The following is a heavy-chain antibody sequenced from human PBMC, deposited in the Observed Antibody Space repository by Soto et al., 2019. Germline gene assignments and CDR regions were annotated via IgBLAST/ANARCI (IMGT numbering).Heavy chain of an antibody. V-gene: IGHV3-23*01. CDR2: ISKGGDDT. CDR1: GFTFSSYA. J-gene: IGHJ3*02. D-gene: IGHD1-1*01. Sequence: EVQLLESGGGLVQPGGSLRLSCAASGFTFSSYAMSWVRQAPGKGLEWVAAISKGGDDTYYADSVKGRFTISRDNSKNTLSLQMNSLRAEDTAVYYCAKAAVDWNDADAFDSWGQGTMVTVSS. CDR3: AKAAVDWNDADAFDS.